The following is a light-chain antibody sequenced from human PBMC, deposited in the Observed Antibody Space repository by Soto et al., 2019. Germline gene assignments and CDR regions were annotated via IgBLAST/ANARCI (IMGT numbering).Light chain of an antibody. V-gene: IGKV3-20*01. J-gene: IGKJ1*01. Sequence: EIVLTQSPATLSLSPGDRATLSCRASQSVRSYLAWYQQKPGQAPRLLIYGASSRATGIPDRFSGSGSGTEFTLTISRLEPEDFAVYYCQQYGSSGTFGQGTKVDIK. CDR2: GAS. CDR3: QQYGSSGT. CDR1: QSVRSY.